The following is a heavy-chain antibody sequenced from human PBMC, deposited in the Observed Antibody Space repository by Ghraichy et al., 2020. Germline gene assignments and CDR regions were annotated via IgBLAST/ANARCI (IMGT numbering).Heavy chain of an antibody. CDR2: IGGSGTGA. Sequence: GGSLRLSCVVPGITFSSHAMRWVRQAPGKGLQWVSDIGGSGTGASYAESVKGRFTISRDNSKNTLYLQMNSLRAEDTAVYYCAKGQGLCSEGRGASDSWGQGTLVTVSS. CDR3: AKGQGLCSEGRGASDS. D-gene: IGHD3-10*02. V-gene: IGHV3-23*01. J-gene: IGHJ5*01. CDR1: GITFSSHA.